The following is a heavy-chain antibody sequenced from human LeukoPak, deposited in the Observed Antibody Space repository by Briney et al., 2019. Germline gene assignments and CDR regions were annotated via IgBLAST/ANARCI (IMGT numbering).Heavy chain of an antibody. CDR3: ARKGWRQQLV. J-gene: IGHJ4*02. CDR1: GGSFSGYY. Sequence: SETLSLTCSVYGGSFSGYYWSWILQPPGKGLEWIGEINHSGSTNYNPSLKSRVTISVDTSKNQFSLKLSSVTAADTAVYYCARKGWRQQLVWGQGTLVTVSP. V-gene: IGHV4-34*01. CDR2: INHSGST. D-gene: IGHD6-13*01.